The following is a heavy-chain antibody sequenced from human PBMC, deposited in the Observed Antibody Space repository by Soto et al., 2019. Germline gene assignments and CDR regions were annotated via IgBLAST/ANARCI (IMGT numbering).Heavy chain of an antibody. CDR3: GKCDGRGGGYYRGMDV. V-gene: IGHV3-23*01. CDR2: TRVPAGET. CDR1: GFTSSYYA. D-gene: IGHD2-21*01. Sequence: EVELLESGGGVVQPGGSLRLSCVASGFTSSYYAMTWVRQAPGKGLEWVAETRVPAGETFYADSVRGRFTISRDSSKNTLCRQMGGQRADDTAEDFCGKCDGRGGGYYRGMDVWGQGTAVTVSS. J-gene: IGHJ6*02.